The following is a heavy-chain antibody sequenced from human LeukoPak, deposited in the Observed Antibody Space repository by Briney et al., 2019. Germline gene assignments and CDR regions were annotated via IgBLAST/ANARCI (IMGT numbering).Heavy chain of an antibody. CDR1: GLPIADFA. CDR3: AKESGKFDY. J-gene: IGHJ4*02. Sequence: PGGSLRLSCVASGLPIADFAMHWVRQAPGKGLEWVSLISGDGVSTFYADSVKGRFSISRDNSKNSLYREMNSLRTEDAAMYYCAKESGKFDYWGQGTLVAVSS. CDR2: ISGDGVST. V-gene: IGHV3-43*02.